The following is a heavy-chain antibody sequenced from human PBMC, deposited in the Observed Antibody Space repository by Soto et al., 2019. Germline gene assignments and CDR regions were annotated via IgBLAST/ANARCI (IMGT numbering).Heavy chain of an antibody. V-gene: IGHV5-51*01. CDR3: ARYSGSYSHAFDI. CDR1: GYRFTISC. J-gene: IGHJ3*02. Sequence: PGESLKISCKGSGYRFTISCIGWVRQMPGKGLEWMGIIYPGDSDTRYSPSFQGQVTISADKSISTAYLQWSSLKASDTAMYYCARYSGSYSHAFDIWGQGTMVTVSS. CDR2: IYPGDSDT. D-gene: IGHD1-26*01.